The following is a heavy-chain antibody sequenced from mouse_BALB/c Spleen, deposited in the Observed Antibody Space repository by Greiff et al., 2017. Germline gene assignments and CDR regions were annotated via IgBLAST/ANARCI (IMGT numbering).Heavy chain of an antibody. J-gene: IGHJ4*01. CDR1: GFTFSSYG. D-gene: IGHD2-1*01. CDR2: ISSGGSYT. CDR3: ARHQRGSYGNSMDY. Sequence: EVHLVESGGDLVKPGGSLKLSCAASGFTFSSYGMSWVRQTPDKRLEWVATISSGGSYTYYPDSVKGRFTITRDNAKNTLYLQMSSLKSEDTAMYYCARHQRGSYGNSMDYWGQGTSVTVSS. V-gene: IGHV5-6*01.